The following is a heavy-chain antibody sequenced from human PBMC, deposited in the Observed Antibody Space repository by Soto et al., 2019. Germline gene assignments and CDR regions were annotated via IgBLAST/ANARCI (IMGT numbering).Heavy chain of an antibody. CDR2: IRYDGSKE. J-gene: IGHJ6*02. D-gene: IGHD1-1*01. CDR1: GLTFNRNG. CDR3: ARDRSAGNYFYCGMDV. Sequence: WGTMSRSCAASGLTFNRNGMHWVRQAPGKGLGWVAVIRYDGSKEYSSDSVKGRFTISRDNSKNMLNLQMNSVRVEDTAVYFCARDRSAGNYFYCGMDVWGQGTTVTVSS. V-gene: IGHV3-33*01.